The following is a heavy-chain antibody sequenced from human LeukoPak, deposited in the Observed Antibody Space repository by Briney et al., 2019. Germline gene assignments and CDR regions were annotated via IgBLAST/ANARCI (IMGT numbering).Heavy chain of an antibody. D-gene: IGHD6-19*01. CDR3: ARAVAGTDEIDS. CDR1: GFSFSTYD. CDR2: IGSGGDT. V-gene: IGHV3-13*01. J-gene: IGHJ4*02. Sequence: GGSLRLSCAGSGFSFSTYDMLWVRQAPGKGLEWVSAIGSGGDTYYAGSAKGRFTISRESAKNSFYLQMNSLNAGDTAVYFCARAVAGTDEIDSWGQGTLVTVSS.